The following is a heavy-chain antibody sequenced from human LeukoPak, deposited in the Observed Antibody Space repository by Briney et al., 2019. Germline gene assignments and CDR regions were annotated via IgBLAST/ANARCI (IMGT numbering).Heavy chain of an antibody. CDR2: ISGSGGGT. CDR3: AKRGVVIRVILVGFQKEAYYFDS. V-gene: IGHV3-23*01. CDR1: GITLSNYA. J-gene: IGHJ4*02. D-gene: IGHD3-22*01. Sequence: PGGSLRLSCAVSGITLSNYAMSWVRQAPGKGLEWVAGISGSGGGTHYADSVKGRFTISRDNPKNTLYLQMNNLRAGDTAVYFCAKRGVVIRVILVGFQKEAYYFDSWGQGALVTVSS.